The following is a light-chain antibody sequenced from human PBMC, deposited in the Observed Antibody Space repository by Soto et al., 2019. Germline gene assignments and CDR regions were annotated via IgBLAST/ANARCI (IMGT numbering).Light chain of an antibody. CDR3: CSYAGSSILV. V-gene: IGLV2-23*02. Sequence: QSALTQPASVSGSPGQSITISCTGTSSDVGSYNLVSWYQQLPGKAPILIIYEVNERPSGISNRFSGSKSGNTASLTISGLQGEDEADYYCCSYAGSSILVFGGGTKVTVL. CDR2: EVN. J-gene: IGLJ2*01. CDR1: SSDVGSYNL.